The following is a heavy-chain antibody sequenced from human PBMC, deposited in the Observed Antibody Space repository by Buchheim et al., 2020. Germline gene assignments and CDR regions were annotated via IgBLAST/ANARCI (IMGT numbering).Heavy chain of an antibody. D-gene: IGHD6-13*01. Sequence: QVQLVQSGAEVKKPGSSVKFSCKASVATFSSYAISWVRQAPGQGLEWMGGIIPIFGTANYAQKFQGRVTITEDESTSTAYMELSSLRSEDTAVYYCARRFSSSRNYYYYYGMDGWGQGTT. CDR1: VATFSSYA. V-gene: IGHV1-69*01. CDR2: IIPIFGTA. CDR3: ARRFSSSRNYYYYYGMDG. J-gene: IGHJ6*02.